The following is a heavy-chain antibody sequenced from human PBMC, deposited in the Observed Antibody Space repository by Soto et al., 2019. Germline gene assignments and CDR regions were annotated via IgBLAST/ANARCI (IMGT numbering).Heavy chain of an antibody. CDR1: GYTFTSYG. D-gene: IGHD2-15*01. J-gene: IGHJ4*02. V-gene: IGHV1-18*01. Sequence: QVQLVQSGAEVKKPGASVKVSCKASGYTFTSYGISWVRQAPGQGLEWMGRISGYNGNSNYAQNLQGRGTMTTDTSTSTAYMELRSLRSDDTAVYYCAREDIQEIVVVVVAPEGLGYWGQGTLVTVSS. CDR2: ISGYNGNS. CDR3: AREDIQEIVVVVVAPEGLGY.